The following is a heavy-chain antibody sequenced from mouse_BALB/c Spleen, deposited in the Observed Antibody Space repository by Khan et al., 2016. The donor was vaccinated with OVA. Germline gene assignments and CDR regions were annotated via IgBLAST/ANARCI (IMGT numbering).Heavy chain of an antibody. V-gene: IGHV2-2*02. CDR3: ASPSDACYVWYFDV. Sequence: QVQLKQSGPGLVQPSQSLSITCTASGFSLTNYGIHWVRQSPGKGLEWLGVIWSGGSTDYNAAFITRLSISKDNSKSQAFFQMNSLQDNDTATYYCASPSDACYVWYFDVWGAGTTVTVSS. CDR1: GFSLTNYG. CDR2: IWSGGST. D-gene: IGHD2-3*01. J-gene: IGHJ1*01.